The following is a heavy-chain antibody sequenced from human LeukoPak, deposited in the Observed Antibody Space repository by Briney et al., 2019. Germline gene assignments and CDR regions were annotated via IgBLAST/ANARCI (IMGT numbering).Heavy chain of an antibody. V-gene: IGHV4-61*02. CDR1: GGSISSGSYY. J-gene: IGHJ4*02. Sequence: SETLSLTCTVSGGSISSGSYYWSWIRQPAGKGLEWIGRIYTSGSTNYNPSLKSRVTISVDTSKNQFSLKLSSVTAAYTAVYYCARAHDYGKVFDYWGQGTLVTVSS. CDR2: IYTSGST. D-gene: IGHD4-17*01. CDR3: ARAHDYGKVFDY.